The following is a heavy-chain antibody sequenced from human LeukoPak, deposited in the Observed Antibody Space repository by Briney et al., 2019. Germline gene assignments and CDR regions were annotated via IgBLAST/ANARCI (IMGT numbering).Heavy chain of an antibody. D-gene: IGHD5-18*01. Sequence: ASVKVSCKASGYTFTSYGISWVRQAPGQGLEWMGWISAYNGNTNYAQKLQGRVTMTTDTSTSTAYMELRSLRSDDTAVYYCAGGSYVSYGHAHYYYMDVWGKGTTVTVSS. CDR3: AGGSYVSYGHAHYYYMDV. V-gene: IGHV1-18*01. J-gene: IGHJ6*03. CDR2: ISAYNGNT. CDR1: GYTFTSYG.